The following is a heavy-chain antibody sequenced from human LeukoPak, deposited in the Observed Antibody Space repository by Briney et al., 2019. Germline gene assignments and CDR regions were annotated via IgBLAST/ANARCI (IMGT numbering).Heavy chain of an antibody. J-gene: IGHJ3*02. CDR3: AREGLIVATNAHHDAFDI. CDR1: GYTFTSYG. D-gene: IGHD5-12*01. Sequence: GASVKVSCKASGYTFTSYGISWVRQAPGQGLEWMGWISAYNGNTNYAQKLQGRVTMTTDTSTSTAYMELRSLRSDDTAVYYCAREGLIVATNAHHDAFDIWGRGTMVTVSS. CDR2: ISAYNGNT. V-gene: IGHV1-18*01.